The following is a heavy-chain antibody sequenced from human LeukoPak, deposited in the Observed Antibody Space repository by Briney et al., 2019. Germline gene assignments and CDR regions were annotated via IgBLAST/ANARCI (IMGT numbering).Heavy chain of an antibody. J-gene: IGHJ4*02. V-gene: IGHV3-30*02. D-gene: IGHD3-3*01. CDR2: IRYDGVNA. Sequence: GGSLRLSCAASGFTFSSYGMHWVRQAPGKGLEWVTYIRYDGVNAYYADSVKGRFTVSRDLSKHTLYLQMNSLRAEDTAVYYCAKDRGVFGVAYSLDYWGQGTLATVSS. CDR3: AKDRGVFGVAYSLDY. CDR1: GFTFSSYG.